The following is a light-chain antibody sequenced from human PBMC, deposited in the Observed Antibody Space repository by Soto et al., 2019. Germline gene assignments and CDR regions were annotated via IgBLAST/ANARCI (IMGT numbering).Light chain of an antibody. CDR3: KQSYSTPRT. Sequence: DIQMTQSPSTLSASVGDRVTITCRASQSISSYLNWYQQKPGKAPKLLIYAASSLQTGVPSRFSGSGSGTDFSLTISSLQPEEFSTYYCKQSYSTPRTVGQGTKVEIK. CDR1: QSISSY. CDR2: AAS. V-gene: IGKV1-39*01. J-gene: IGKJ1*01.